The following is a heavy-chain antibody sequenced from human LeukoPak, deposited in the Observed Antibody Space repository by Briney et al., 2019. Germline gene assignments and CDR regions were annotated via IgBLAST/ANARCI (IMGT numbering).Heavy chain of an antibody. D-gene: IGHD5-18*01. CDR2: IYTSGST. J-gene: IGHJ4*02. CDR1: GGSISSGSYY. V-gene: IGHV4-61*02. CDR3: ARYGYGYFDC. Sequence: PSETLSLTCTVSGGSISSGSYYWSWIRQPAGKGLEWIGRIYTSGSTNYNPSLKSRVTISLDTSKNQFSLKLTSVTAADTAVYYCARYGYGYFDCWGQGTLVTVSS.